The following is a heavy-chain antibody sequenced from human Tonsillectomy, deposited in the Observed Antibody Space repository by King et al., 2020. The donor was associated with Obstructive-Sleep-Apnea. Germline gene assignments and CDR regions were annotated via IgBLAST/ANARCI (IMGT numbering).Heavy chain of an antibody. D-gene: IGHD6-19*01. V-gene: IGHV3-64*01. CDR1: GFTFSSYA. CDR3: AREAVASTVDY. Sequence: VQLVESGGGLVQPGGSLRLSCAASGFTFSSYAMHWVRQAPGKGLEYVSAISSNGGSTYYANSVKGRFTISRDNSKNTLYLQMGSLRAEDMAVYYCAREAVASTVDYWGQGTLVTVSS. J-gene: IGHJ4*02. CDR2: ISSNGGST.